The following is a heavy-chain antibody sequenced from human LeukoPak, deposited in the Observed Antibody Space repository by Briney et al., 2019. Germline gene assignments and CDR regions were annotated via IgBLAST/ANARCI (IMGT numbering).Heavy chain of an antibody. CDR1: GFTFSNYP. D-gene: IGHD1-1*01. J-gene: IGHJ4*02. V-gene: IGHV3-23*01. CDR2: ISRSGDGT. Sequence: GGSLRLSCAASGFTFSNYPMSWVRQAPGKGLEWVSAISRSGDGTYYADSVKGRFTISRDNSKNTVYLQMNSLRAEDTAVYYCAKEATRPYPVDYWGQGILVTVSS. CDR3: AKEATRPYPVDY.